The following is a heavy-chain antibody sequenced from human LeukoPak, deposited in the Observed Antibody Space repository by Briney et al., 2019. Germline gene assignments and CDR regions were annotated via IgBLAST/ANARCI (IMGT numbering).Heavy chain of an antibody. V-gene: IGHV4-38-2*01. D-gene: IGHD6-19*01. CDR2: IYHSGST. J-gene: IGHJ5*02. CDR1: GYSISSGYY. CDR3: ARLGGSSGWPRDWFDP. Sequence: SETLSLTCAVSGYSISSGYYWGWIRQPPGKGLEWIGSIYHSGSTYYNPSLKSRVTISVDTSKNQFSLKLSSVTAADTAVYYCARLGGSSGWPRDWFDPWGQGTLVTVSS.